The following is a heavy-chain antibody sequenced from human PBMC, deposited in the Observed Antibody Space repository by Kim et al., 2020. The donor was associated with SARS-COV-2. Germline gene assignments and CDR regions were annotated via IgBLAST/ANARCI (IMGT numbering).Heavy chain of an antibody. Sequence: ASVKVSCKASGYTFTGYYMHWVRQAPGQGLEWMGRINPNSGGTNYAQKFQGRVTMTRDTSISTAYMELSRLRSDDTAVYYCATRGYSGYYYGMDVWGQGTTVTVSS. D-gene: IGHD5-12*01. CDR2: INPNSGGT. V-gene: IGHV1-2*06. CDR3: ATRGYSGYYYGMDV. J-gene: IGHJ6*02. CDR1: GYTFTGYY.